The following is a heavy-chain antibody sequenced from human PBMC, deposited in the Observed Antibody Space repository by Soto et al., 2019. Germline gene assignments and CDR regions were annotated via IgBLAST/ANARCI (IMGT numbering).Heavy chain of an antibody. V-gene: IGHV3-53*04. J-gene: IGHJ3*02. Sequence: GSLRLSCAASGFTVSSNYMSWVRQAPGKGLEWVSVIYSGGSTYYADSVKGRFTISRHNSKNTLYLQMNSLRAEDTAVYYCARDKGADCSSTSCTDAFDIWGQGTMVTVSS. CDR2: IYSGGST. CDR1: GFTVSSNY. D-gene: IGHD2-2*01. CDR3: ARDKGADCSSTSCTDAFDI.